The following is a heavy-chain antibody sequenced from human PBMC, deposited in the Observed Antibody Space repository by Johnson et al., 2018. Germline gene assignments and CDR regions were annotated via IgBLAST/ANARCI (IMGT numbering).Heavy chain of an antibody. CDR3: ASCGGDCYGAEYFQH. V-gene: IGHV3-30*03. Sequence: QVQLVESGGGVVQPGRSXRLSCAASGFPFSSYGMHWGRQAPGKGLEWVALLSYDGSIKYYADSVKGRFPISRDNSKNTLYLQMNSLRAEETAVYYCASCGGDCYGAEYFQHWGQGTLVTVSS. CDR1: GFPFSSYG. D-gene: IGHD2-21*02. CDR2: LSYDGSIK. J-gene: IGHJ1*01.